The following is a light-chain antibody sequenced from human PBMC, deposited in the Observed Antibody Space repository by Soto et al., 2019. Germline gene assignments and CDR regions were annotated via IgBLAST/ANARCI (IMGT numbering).Light chain of an antibody. CDR1: SXNIGTNA. V-gene: IGLV1-44*01. J-gene: IGLJ1*01. Sequence: QSALTQPPSASGTPGQRVTFSCSGSSXNIGTNAVSWYQQLPGAAPKLLIKSNDQRPSGVPDRFSGSKSGASASLAIRGLQSEDEADYYCAAWEDSLNGSVFGTGPKVTVL. CDR3: AAWEDSLNGSV. CDR2: SND.